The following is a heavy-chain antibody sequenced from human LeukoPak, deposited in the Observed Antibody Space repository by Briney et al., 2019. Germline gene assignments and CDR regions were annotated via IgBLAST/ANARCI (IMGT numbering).Heavy chain of an antibody. CDR2: ISYDGSNK. D-gene: IGHD3-10*01. V-gene: IGHV3-30-3*01. Sequence: GGSLRLSCAASGLTFNSYAMHWVRQAPGKGLEWVAVISYDGSNKYYADSVKGRFTISRDNSKNTLYLQMNSLRAEDTAVYYCARNYGSGSYFTDYWGHGTLVTVSS. CDR3: ARNYGSGSYFTDY. CDR1: GLTFNSYA. J-gene: IGHJ4*01.